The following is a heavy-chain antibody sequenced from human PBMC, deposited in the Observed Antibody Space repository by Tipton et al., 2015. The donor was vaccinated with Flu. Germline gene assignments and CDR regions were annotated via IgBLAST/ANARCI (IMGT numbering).Heavy chain of an antibody. V-gene: IGHV4-59*12. CDR2: IYNSEYT. CDR1: GGFFSSYY. J-gene: IGHJ4*02. Sequence: LRLSCTVSGGFFSSYYWNWIRQPPGKGLEWIGYIYNSEYTKYNPSLKSRVTISVDTSKKQFSLQLRPVTAADTAVYYCARDPSLGMPDYFDYWGQGTLVTASS. D-gene: IGHD2-2*01. CDR3: ARDPSLGMPDYFDY.